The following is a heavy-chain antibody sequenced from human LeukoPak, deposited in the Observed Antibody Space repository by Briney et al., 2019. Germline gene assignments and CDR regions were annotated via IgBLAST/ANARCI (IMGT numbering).Heavy chain of an antibody. CDR2: IYYSGST. CDR1: GRSDSSGSYY. D-gene: IGHD6-13*01. Sequence: SETLSLTCTVSGRSDSSGSYYWSWIRQPPGKGLEWIGDIYYSGSTNYNPSLKSRVTISIDTSKNQFSLKLRSVTAADTAVYFCARGRGSSWYSPFAYWGQGTLLTVSS. CDR3: ARGRGSSWYSPFAY. V-gene: IGHV4-61*01. J-gene: IGHJ4*02.